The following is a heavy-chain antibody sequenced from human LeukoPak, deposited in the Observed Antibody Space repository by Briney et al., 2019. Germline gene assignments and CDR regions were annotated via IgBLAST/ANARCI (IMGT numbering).Heavy chain of an antibody. CDR2: INTNTGNP. Sequence: ASVKVSCKASGYTFTSYAMNWVRQAPGQGLEWMGWINTNTGNPTYAQGFTGRFVFSLDTSVSTAYLQISSLKAEDTAVYYCARVGSSSWYAADYYYGMDVWGQGTTVTVSS. J-gene: IGHJ6*02. D-gene: IGHD6-13*01. CDR1: GYTFTSYA. V-gene: IGHV7-4-1*02. CDR3: ARVGSSSWYAADYYYGMDV.